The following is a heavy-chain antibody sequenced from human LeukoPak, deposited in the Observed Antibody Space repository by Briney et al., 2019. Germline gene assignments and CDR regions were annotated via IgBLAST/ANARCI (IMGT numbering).Heavy chain of an antibody. CDR3: AAASTYCSSTSCSTEY. D-gene: IGHD2-2*02. CDR1: GFTFTSSA. V-gene: IGHV1-58*01. Sequence: SVKVSCKASGFTFTSSAVQWVRRARGQRHEWIGWIVVGSGNTNYAQKFQGRVTFSRDMSTGTAYMELSSLRSEDTAVYYCAAASTYCSSTSCSTEYWGQGTLVTVSS. J-gene: IGHJ4*02. CDR2: IVVGSGNT.